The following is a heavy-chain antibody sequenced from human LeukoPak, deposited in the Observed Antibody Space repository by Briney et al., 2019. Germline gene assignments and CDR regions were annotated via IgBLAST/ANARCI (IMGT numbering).Heavy chain of an antibody. J-gene: IGHJ3*02. CDR1: GFTFSSYS. CDR3: ARASDWDIVVVPAAADDAFDI. D-gene: IGHD2-2*01. CDR2: ISSSSSYI. V-gene: IGHV3-21*01. Sequence: PGGSLRLSCAASGFTFSSYSMTWARQAPGKGLEWVSSISSSSSYIYYADSVKGRFTISRDNAKNSLYLQMNSLRAEDTAVYYCARASDWDIVVVPAAADDAFDIWGQGTMVTVSS.